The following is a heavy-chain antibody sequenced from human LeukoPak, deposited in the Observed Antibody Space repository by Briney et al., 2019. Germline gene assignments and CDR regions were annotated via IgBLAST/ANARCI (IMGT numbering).Heavy chain of an antibody. V-gene: IGHV4-30-4*01. CDR2: IYYSGST. Sequence: SQTLSLTCTVSGGSISSGDYYWSWIRQPPGKGLEWIGYIYYSGSTYYNPSLKSRVTISVDTSKYQFSLKLSSVTAADTAVYYCAREFCSGGSCYDGTVFYFDYWGQGTLVTVSS. J-gene: IGHJ4*02. CDR3: AREFCSGGSCYDGTVFYFDY. CDR1: GGSISSGDYY. D-gene: IGHD2-15*01.